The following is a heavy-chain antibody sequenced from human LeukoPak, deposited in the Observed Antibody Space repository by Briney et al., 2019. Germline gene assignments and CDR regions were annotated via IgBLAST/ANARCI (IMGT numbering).Heavy chain of an antibody. Sequence: TGGSLRLSCAASGFTFSSYAMSWVRQAPGKGLEWVSAISGSGDSTYYADSVKGRFTISRDNSKNTLSLQMNSLRAEDTAVYYCAKDHDYYASGPIWGQGTMVTVSS. CDR1: GFTFSSYA. J-gene: IGHJ3*02. D-gene: IGHD3-10*01. V-gene: IGHV3-23*01. CDR2: ISGSGDST. CDR3: AKDHDYYASGPI.